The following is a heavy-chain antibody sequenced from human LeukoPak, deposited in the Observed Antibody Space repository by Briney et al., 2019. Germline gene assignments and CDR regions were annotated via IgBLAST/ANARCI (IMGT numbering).Heavy chain of an antibody. Sequence: ASVKVSCKTSVYTFTSYSICWVRDTPGERLVWRGWISAHNGNTKYAQKLQGRVTMTTDTSTSTASMEMRRLRADDTAVYYCARETMVRGVDRYYGMDVWGQGTTVTVSS. J-gene: IGHJ6*02. V-gene: IGHV1-18*01. CDR3: ARETMVRGVDRYYGMDV. CDR2: ISAHNGNT. D-gene: IGHD3-10*01. CDR1: VYTFTSYS.